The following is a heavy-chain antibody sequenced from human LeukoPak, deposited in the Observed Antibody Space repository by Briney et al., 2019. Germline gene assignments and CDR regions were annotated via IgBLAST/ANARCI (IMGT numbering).Heavy chain of an antibody. J-gene: IGHJ4*02. CDR2: ISYDGSNK. CDR1: GFTFSSYA. D-gene: IGHD5-24*01. Sequence: GGSLRLSCAASGFTFSSYAMHWVRQAPGKGLEWVAVISYDGSNKYYADSVKGRFTISRDNSKNMLYLQMNSLRAEDTAVYYCARRRDSFDYWGQGTLVTVSS. CDR3: ARRRDSFDY. V-gene: IGHV3-30-3*01.